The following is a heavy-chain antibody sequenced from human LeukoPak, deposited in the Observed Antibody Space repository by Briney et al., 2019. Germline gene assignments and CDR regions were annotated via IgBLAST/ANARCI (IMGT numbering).Heavy chain of an antibody. D-gene: IGHD6-13*01. Sequence: GGSLRFSCEASGLTFSSYWMSWVRQAPGKGLGWGANIKQDGSEKYYVDSVKGRFTISRDNAKNSLYLQMNSLRAEDTAVYYCARVDNSSSWYYFDYWGQGTLVTVSS. V-gene: IGHV3-7*01. CDR1: GLTFSSYW. CDR3: ARVDNSSSWYYFDY. CDR2: IKQDGSEK. J-gene: IGHJ4*02.